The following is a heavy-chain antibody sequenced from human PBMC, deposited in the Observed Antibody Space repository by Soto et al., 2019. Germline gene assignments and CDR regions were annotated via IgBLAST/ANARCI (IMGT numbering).Heavy chain of an antibody. J-gene: IGHJ5*02. CDR1: GDSVSSNSAA. Sequence: SQTLSLTCAISGDSVSSNSAAWNWIRQSPSRGLEWLGRTYYRSKWYNDYAVSVKSRITINPDTSKNQFSLKLSSVTPEDTAVYYCARDKHDYFNRGIGFDTWGQGILVTVSS. D-gene: IGHD4-17*01. CDR2: TYYRSKWYN. V-gene: IGHV6-1*01. CDR3: ARDKHDYFNRGIGFDT.